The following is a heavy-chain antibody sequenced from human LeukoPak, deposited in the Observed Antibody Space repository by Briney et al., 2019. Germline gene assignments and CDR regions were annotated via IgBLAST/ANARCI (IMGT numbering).Heavy chain of an antibody. D-gene: IGHD6-13*01. CDR3: ARRVGGGIAAVGAFDI. V-gene: IGHV4-39*01. J-gene: IGHJ3*02. CDR2: IYYSGST. Sequence: PSETLSLTCSVSGGSISSSSYYWGWIRQPPGKGLEWIGSIYYSGSTYYNPSLKSRGVAISGDTAKNQFSLTLNSVTAADTAVYHCARRVGGGIAAVGAFDIWGPGTMVTVSS. CDR1: GGSISSSSYY.